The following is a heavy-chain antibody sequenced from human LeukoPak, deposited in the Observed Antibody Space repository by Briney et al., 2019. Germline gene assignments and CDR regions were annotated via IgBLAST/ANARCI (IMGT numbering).Heavy chain of an antibody. D-gene: IGHD3-3*01. J-gene: IGHJ6*04. CDR2: IKQDGSEK. CDR1: GFTFSSYW. V-gene: IGHV3-7*01. Sequence: GGSLRPSCAASGFTFSSYWRSWVRQAPGKGLESVANIKQDGSEKYYVDSMKGRFTISRDNAKNSLYPQMNSLRAEDTTAYYCARDPDYDFWSGYYPYYYSTGIDVWGKGTTVTVSS. CDR3: ARDPDYDFWSGYYPYYYSTGIDV.